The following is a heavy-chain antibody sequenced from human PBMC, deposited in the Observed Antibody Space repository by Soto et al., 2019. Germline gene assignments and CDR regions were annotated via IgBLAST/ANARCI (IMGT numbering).Heavy chain of an antibody. CDR1: GFTFSSYA. J-gene: IGHJ4*02. V-gene: IGHV3-23*01. CDR2: ISGSGGST. CDR3: AKDQGNLEWFPDY. D-gene: IGHD3-3*01. Sequence: GALRLSCAASGFTFSSYAMSWVRQAPGKGLEWVSAISGSGGSTYYADSVKGRFTISRDNSKNTLYLQMNSLRAEDTAVYYCAKDQGNLEWFPDYWGQGTLVTVSS.